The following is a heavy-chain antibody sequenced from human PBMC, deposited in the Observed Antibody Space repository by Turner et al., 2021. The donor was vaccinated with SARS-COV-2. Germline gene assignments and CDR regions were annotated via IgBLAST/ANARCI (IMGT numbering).Heavy chain of an antibody. V-gene: IGHV3-30*02. Sequence: QVQLVESGGGVVQPGGSLGMSCAPSGFIFTNHDLHWVRQAPGKGLGWVAAMLRDGSDQYYADSVKGRFTISRDTSKKTVILQMNALRAEDTATYFCAKDLTVPGAPSSYWYFDFWGRGALVTVSS. CDR2: MLRDGSDQ. J-gene: IGHJ2*01. D-gene: IGHD3-9*01. CDR3: AKDLTVPGAPSSYWYFDF. CDR1: GFIFTNHD.